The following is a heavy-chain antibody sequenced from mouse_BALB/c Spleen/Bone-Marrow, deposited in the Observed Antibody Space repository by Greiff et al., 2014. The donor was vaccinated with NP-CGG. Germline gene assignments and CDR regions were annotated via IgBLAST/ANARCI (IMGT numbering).Heavy chain of an antibody. J-gene: IGHJ1*01. CDR1: GFSLTDYG. CDR3: AKRGGLGPYWYFDV. Sequence: VMLVESGPGLVAPSQSLSITCTVSGFSLTDYGVSWIRQPPGKGLEWLGVIWGGGSTYYNSAIKSRLSISKDNAKSQVFLKMNSRQTYDTAMYYCAKRGGLGPYWYFDVWGAGTTVTVSS. V-gene: IGHV2-6-5*01. D-gene: IGHD4-1*01. CDR2: IWGGGST.